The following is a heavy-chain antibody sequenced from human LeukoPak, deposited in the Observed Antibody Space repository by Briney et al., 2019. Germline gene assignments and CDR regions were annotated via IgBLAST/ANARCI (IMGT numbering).Heavy chain of an antibody. CDR1: GFTFSTYS. CDR2: ISSTSTYI. V-gene: IGHV3-21*06. CDR3: AKDRCSNGVGCYYYYMDV. J-gene: IGHJ6*03. Sequence: GGSLRLSCAASGFTFSTYSMNWVRQAPGKGLEWVSSISSTSTYIYYGDSVQGRFTISRDNAKNSLYLQMNSLRAEDTAVYYCAKDRCSNGVGCYYYYMDVWGKGTTVTISS. D-gene: IGHD2-8*01.